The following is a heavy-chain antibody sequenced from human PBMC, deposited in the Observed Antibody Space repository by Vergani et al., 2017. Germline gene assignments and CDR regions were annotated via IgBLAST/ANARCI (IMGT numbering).Heavy chain of an antibody. V-gene: IGHV3-23*01. CDR1: GFPFSSYA. J-gene: IGHJ4*02. Sequence: EVQLLESGGGLVQPGGSLRLSCAASGFPFSSYAMSWVRQAPGKGMEWVSAFSGSGGSTYYADSVKGRFTISRDNSKNTLYLQMNSLRAEDTAVYYCAKAGSGYGFDYWGQGTLVTVSS. D-gene: IGHD5-12*01. CDR3: AKAGSGYGFDY. CDR2: FSGSGGST.